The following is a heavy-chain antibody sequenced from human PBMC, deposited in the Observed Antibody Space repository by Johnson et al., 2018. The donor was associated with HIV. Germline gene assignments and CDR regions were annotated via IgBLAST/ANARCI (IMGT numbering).Heavy chain of an antibody. Sequence: VQLVESGGGLEQPGRSLRLSCEASGFTFDDYAMHWVRQVPGKGLEWISGISWNSGTIGYADSVKGRFTISRDNAKNSLYLQMNSLRVEDTALYYCAKDCRDCGTFDIWGQGTMVTVSS. CDR2: ISWNSGTI. CDR3: AKDCRDCGTFDI. J-gene: IGHJ3*02. D-gene: IGHD2-21*02. CDR1: GFTFDDYA. V-gene: IGHV3-9*01.